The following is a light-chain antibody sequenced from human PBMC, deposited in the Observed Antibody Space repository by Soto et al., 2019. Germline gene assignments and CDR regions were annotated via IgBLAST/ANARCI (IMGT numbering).Light chain of an antibody. CDR1: QSLLASCNNMNC. CDR3: QHFFSPPFP. V-gene: IGKV4-1*01. J-gene: IGKJ2*01. Sequence: DIVMTQSPDSLAVSLGERATINCKSSQSLLASCNNMNCLAWYQHKPGQPPKMLILWASTRESGVPDRFSGSGSGTDFTLNISSLQAEDAAVYYCQHFFSPPFPFGQGTKLEIK. CDR2: WAS.